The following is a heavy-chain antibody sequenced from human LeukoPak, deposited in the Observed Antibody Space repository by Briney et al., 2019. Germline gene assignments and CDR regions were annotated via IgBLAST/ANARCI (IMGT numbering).Heavy chain of an antibody. CDR1: GYTFTSYY. CDR3: ARDRTTRQFDY. CDR2: IIPIFGTA. D-gene: IGHD1-7*01. V-gene: IGHV1-69*06. J-gene: IGHJ4*02. Sequence: SVKVSCKASGYTFTSYYMHWVRQAPGQGLEWMGGIIPIFGTANYAQKFQGRVTITADKSTSTAYMELSSLRSEDTAVYYCARDRTTRQFDYWGQGTLVTVSS.